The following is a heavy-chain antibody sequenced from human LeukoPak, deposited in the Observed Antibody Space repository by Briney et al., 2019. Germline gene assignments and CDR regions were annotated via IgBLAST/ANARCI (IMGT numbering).Heavy chain of an antibody. CDR1: GFTFSSYG. CDR2: ISFDGTIK. Sequence: PGRSLRLSCAGSGFTFSSYGIHWVRQAPGKGLEWVAVISFDGTIKYYADFVKGRFTSSRDNSKNTLYLQMNSLRVEDTAVYYCAKVRVRGVIIIDYWGQGTLVTVSS. D-gene: IGHD3-10*01. V-gene: IGHV3-30*18. J-gene: IGHJ4*02. CDR3: AKVRVRGVIIIDY.